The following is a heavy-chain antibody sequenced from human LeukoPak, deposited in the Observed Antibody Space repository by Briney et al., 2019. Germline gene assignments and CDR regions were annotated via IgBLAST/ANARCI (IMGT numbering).Heavy chain of an antibody. CDR1: GITLSELW. J-gene: IGHJ4*02. CDR2: IKQDGSEK. CDR3: VGGYGWLPDY. D-gene: IGHD6-19*01. V-gene: IGHV3-7*04. Sequence: GGSLRLSCAGYGITLSELWMNWVRQVPGKGLEWVANIKQDGSEKKCVDSVKGRFTISRDNAKNSVYLQMNSLRVDDTAVYYCVGGYGWLPDYWGQGALVTVSS.